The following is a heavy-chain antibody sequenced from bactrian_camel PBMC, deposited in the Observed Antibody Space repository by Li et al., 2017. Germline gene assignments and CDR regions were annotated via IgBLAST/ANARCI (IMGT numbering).Heavy chain of an antibody. D-gene: IGHD6*01. CDR3: ATKRSCSRWYWRSLSPADFNH. V-gene: IGHV3S26*01. CDR1: GYTYSRNC. CDR2: LDNSDGSA. Sequence: HVQLVESGGGAVQTGGSLRLSCDTSGYTYSRNCMGWFRQAPGKEREGVASLDNSDGSARYSDSVKGRFTISKDNAKNTLYLQMNNLKPDDTAIYYCATKRSCSRWYWRSLSPADFNHWAQGTQVTVS. J-gene: IGHJ6*01.